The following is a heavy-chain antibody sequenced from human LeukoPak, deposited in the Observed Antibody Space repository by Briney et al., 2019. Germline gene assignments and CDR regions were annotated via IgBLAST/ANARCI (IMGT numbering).Heavy chain of an antibody. V-gene: IGHV4-34*01. J-gene: IGHJ4*02. CDR3: ASGYYGSGSYYVDY. CDR1: GGSFSGYY. Sequence: SETLSLTCAVYGGSFSGYYWSWIRQPPGKGLEWIGEINHSGSTNYNPSLKSRVTISVDTSKNQFSLKLSSVTAADTAVYYCASGYYGSGSYYVDYWGQGTLVTASS. CDR2: INHSGST. D-gene: IGHD3-10*01.